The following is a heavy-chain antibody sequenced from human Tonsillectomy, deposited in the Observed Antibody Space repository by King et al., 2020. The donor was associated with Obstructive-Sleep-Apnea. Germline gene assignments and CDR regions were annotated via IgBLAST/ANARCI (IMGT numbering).Heavy chain of an antibody. CDR1: GYTFTSYY. V-gene: IGHV1-46*01. CDR2: INTSGGST. D-gene: IGHD6-6*01. J-gene: IGHJ6*02. CDR3: ARGSRSAHYAMDV. Sequence: VQLVESGAEVKKTGASVKVSCKASGYTFTSYYMHWVRQAPGQGLEWMGIINTSGGSTSYAQKFQGRVTMTRETSTSTVYMELSSLRSEDTAVYYCARGSRSAHYAMDVWGQGTTVTVSS.